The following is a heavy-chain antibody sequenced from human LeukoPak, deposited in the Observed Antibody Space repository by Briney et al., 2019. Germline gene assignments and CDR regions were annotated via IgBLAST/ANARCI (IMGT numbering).Heavy chain of an antibody. CDR3: AANGGPFDF. D-gene: IGHD4-23*01. CDR1: GFTFSSYG. V-gene: IGHV3-7*05. Sequence: GGSLRLSCAASGFTFSSYGMHWVRQAPGKGLEWVANIKQDGSEKYYVDSVKGRFTISRDNAKNSLYLQMNSLRAEDTAVYYCAANGGPFDFWGQGTLVTVSS. CDR2: IKQDGSEK. J-gene: IGHJ4*02.